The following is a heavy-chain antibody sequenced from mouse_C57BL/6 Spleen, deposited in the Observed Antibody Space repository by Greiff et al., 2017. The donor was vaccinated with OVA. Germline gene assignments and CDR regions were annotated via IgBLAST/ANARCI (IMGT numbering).Heavy chain of an antibody. CDR2: IDPSDSET. CDR3: ARYYGNPFAY. J-gene: IGHJ3*01. V-gene: IGHV1-52*01. Sequence: VQLQQPGAELVRPGSSVKLSCKASGYTFTSYWMHWVKQRPIQGLEWIGNIDPSDSETHYNQKFKGKATLTADKSSSTAYMQLSSLTSEDSAVYFCARYYGNPFAYWGQGTLVTVSA. CDR1: GYTFTSYW. D-gene: IGHD2-1*01.